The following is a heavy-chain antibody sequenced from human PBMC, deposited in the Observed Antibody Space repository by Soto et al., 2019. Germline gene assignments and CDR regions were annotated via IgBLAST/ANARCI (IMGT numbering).Heavy chain of an antibody. CDR3: ARTTAAIHLNY. CDR1: GGSLSGNY. J-gene: IGHJ4*02. Sequence: QAQLQQWGTGLLKPSETLSLTCAVYGGSLSGNYWGWIRQPPGKGLEWIGETHHSGSTAYNPSLQSRVPLSGDTSRNQFSLKLNSVTAADTAVYYCARTTAAIHLNYWSQGTLVTVSS. V-gene: IGHV4-34*01. D-gene: IGHD2-21*02. CDR2: THHSGST.